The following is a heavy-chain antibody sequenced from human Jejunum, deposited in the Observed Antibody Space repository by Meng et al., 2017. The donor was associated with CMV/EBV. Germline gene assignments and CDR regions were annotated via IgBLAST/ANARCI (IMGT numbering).Heavy chain of an antibody. CDR2: INPNSGST. Sequence: KASGYPFTGYYMYWVRQAPGQGLEWMGRINPNSGSTNYAQKFRGRVTMTRDTSISTVYMDLNRLTSDDTAVYYCARLSKRFAGYDLDYWGQGTLVTVSS. D-gene: IGHD5-12*01. J-gene: IGHJ4*02. CDR3: ARLSKRFAGYDLDY. CDR1: GYPFTGYY. V-gene: IGHV1-2*06.